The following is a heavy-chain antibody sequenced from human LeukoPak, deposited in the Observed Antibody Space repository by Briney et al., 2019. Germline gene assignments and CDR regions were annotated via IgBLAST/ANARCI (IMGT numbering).Heavy chain of an antibody. V-gene: IGHV6-1*01. D-gene: IGHD2-15*01. CDR1: GDSVSNKDAA. CDR3: GRTVGYFDY. CDR2: TFYRSKWYN. J-gene: IGHJ4*02. Sequence: SQTLSLTCAISGDSVSNKDAAWNWIREPPSRGLEWLGRTFYRSKWYNDYAVSVKGRIIVSADTSKNQFSLHLNSVTPDDTAVYYCGRTVGYFDYWGQGILVTVSS.